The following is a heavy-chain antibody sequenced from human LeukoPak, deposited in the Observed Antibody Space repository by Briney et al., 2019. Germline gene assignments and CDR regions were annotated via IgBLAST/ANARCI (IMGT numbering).Heavy chain of an antibody. CDR3: ALDRSSWHPSDY. J-gene: IGHJ4*02. V-gene: IGHV3-21*01. CDR1: GFTFSSYS. D-gene: IGHD6-13*01. CDR2: ISSSSSYI. Sequence: PGGSLRLSCAASGFTFSSYSMNWVRQAPGKGLEWVSSISSSSSYIYYADSVKGRFTISRDNAKNSLYLQMNSLRAEDTAVYYCALDRSSWHPSDYWGQGTLVTVSS.